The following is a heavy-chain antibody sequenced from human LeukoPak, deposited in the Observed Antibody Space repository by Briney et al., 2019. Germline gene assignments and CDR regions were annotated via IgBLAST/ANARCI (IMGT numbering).Heavy chain of an antibody. CDR3: ARDHSEQYYFDY. D-gene: IGHD1/OR15-1a*01. CDR2: ISSGGSTI. Sequence: GGSLRLSCAASGFTFSDYYMSWIRQAPGKGLEWVSYISSGGSTIYYADSVKGRFTISRDNAKNSLYLQMNSLRAEDTAVYYCARDHSEQYYFDYWGQGTLVTVSS. J-gene: IGHJ4*02. V-gene: IGHV3-11*01. CDR1: GFTFSDYY.